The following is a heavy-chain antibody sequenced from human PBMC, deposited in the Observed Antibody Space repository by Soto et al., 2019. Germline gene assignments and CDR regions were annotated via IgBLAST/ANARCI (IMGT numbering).Heavy chain of an antibody. CDR1: GGTFSSYA. CDR3: ASSLSPTSDYDSSGLVGY. CDR2: IIPIFGTA. D-gene: IGHD3-22*01. Sequence: GASVKVSCKASGGTFSSYAISWVRQAPGQGLEWMGGIIPIFGTANYAQKFQGRVTITADESTSTAYMELSSLRSEDTAVYYCASSLSPTSDYDSSGLVGYWGQGTLVTVSS. J-gene: IGHJ4*02. V-gene: IGHV1-69*13.